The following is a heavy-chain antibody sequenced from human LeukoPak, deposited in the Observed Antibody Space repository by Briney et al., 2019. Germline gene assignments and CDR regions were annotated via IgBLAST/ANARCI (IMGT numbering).Heavy chain of an antibody. CDR2: IYHSGST. CDR1: GGSISSGGYS. V-gene: IGHV4-30-2*01. D-gene: IGHD3-22*01. CDR3: ARDDYDSSGYYHFDY. Sequence: SQTLSLTCAVSGGSISSGGYSWSWIRQPPGKGLEWIGYIYHSGSTYYNPSLKSRVTISVDRSKNQFSLKPSSVTAADTAVYYCARDDYDSSGYYHFDYWGQGTLVTVSS. J-gene: IGHJ4*02.